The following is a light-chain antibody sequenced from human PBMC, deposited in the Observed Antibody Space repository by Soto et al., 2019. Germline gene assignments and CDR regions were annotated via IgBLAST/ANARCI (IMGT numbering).Light chain of an antibody. V-gene: IGKV3-20*01. CDR3: QHYGSSRDT. Sequence: EIVLTQSPGTLSLSPGERATLSCRASQSVAGNSLAWYRHKPGQPPRLLIYGASSRATGIPDRFSGSGSGTDFTLTLSRLAPEHFAVYYCQHYGSSRDTFGQGSKLEIK. CDR2: GAS. CDR1: QSVAGNS. J-gene: IGKJ2*01.